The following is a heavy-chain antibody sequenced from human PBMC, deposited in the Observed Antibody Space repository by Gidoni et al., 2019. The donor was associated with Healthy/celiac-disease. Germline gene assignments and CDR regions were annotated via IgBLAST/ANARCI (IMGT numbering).Heavy chain of an antibody. Sequence: QVQLQESGPGLVKPSETLSLTCTVSGGSISSYYWSWIRQPPGKGLEWIGYIYYSGSTNYNPSLKSRVTISVDTSKNQFSLKLSSVTAADTAVYYCARTYTTGISYGNYGMDVWGQGTTVTVSS. V-gene: IGHV4-59*01. J-gene: IGHJ6*02. CDR1: GGSISSYY. CDR2: IYYSGST. D-gene: IGHD1-1*01. CDR3: ARTYTTGISYGNYGMDV.